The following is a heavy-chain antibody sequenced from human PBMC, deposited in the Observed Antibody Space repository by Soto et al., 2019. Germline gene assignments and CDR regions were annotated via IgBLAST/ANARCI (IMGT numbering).Heavy chain of an antibody. V-gene: IGHV3-23*01. CDR1: GFTFSSYA. D-gene: IGHD6-19*01. Sequence: GGSLRLSCADSGFTFSSYAMSWVRQAPRKGLEWVSAISGSGGSTYYADSVKGRFTISRDNSKNTLYLQMNSLRAEDTAVYYCAKGVPIAVAGRYFDYWGQGTLVTVSS. CDR3: AKGVPIAVAGRYFDY. J-gene: IGHJ4*02. CDR2: ISGSGGST.